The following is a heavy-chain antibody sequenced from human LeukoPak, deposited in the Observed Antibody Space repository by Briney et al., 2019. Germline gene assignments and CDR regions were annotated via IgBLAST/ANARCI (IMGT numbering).Heavy chain of an antibody. D-gene: IGHD3-10*01. J-gene: IGHJ5*02. CDR2: ISYDGSNK. CDR3: AKDRYYGSGSSNWFDP. Sequence: PGGSLRLSCAASGFTFSSYSMHWVRQAPGKGLEWVADISYDGSNKYYADSVKGRFTISRDNSKNTLYLQMNSLRAEDTAVYYCAKDRYYGSGSSNWFDPWGQGTLVTVSS. V-gene: IGHV3-30*18. CDR1: GFTFSSYS.